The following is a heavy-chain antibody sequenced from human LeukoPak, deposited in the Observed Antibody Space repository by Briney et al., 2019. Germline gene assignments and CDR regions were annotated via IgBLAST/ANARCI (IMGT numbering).Heavy chain of an antibody. CDR2: IYYSGST. J-gene: IGHJ4*02. CDR1: GGSISSYY. V-gene: IGHV4-39*01. D-gene: IGHD6-13*01. CDR3: ARTAAGTMALGY. Sequence: SETLSLTCTVSGGSISSYYWGWIRQPPGKGLEWIGSIYYSGSTYYNPSLKSRVTISVDTSKNQFSLKLSSVTAADTAVYYCARTAAGTMALGYWGQGTLVTVSS.